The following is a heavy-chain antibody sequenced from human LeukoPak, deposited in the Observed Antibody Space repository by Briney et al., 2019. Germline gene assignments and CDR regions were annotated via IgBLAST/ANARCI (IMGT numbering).Heavy chain of an antibody. CDR1: GGSIRRDY. V-gene: IGHV4-59*01. D-gene: IGHD2-2*01. J-gene: IGHJ6*02. Sequence: PSETLSLTCTVSGGSIRRDYWSWIRQPPGKGLEWFGYISYSGSTSYNPSLKSRVTISVDTSKNQFSLKLSSVTAADTAVYYCARDRVVVVPAAGYYYYGMDVWGQGTTVTVSS. CDR3: ARDRVVVVPAAGYYYYGMDV. CDR2: ISYSGST.